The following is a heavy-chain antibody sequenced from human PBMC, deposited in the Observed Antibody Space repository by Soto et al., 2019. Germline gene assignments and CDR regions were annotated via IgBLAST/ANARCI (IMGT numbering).Heavy chain of an antibody. CDR3: ARGLIAVAGMKAWFDP. CDR2: INHSGST. CDR1: GGSFSGYY. Sequence: SETLSLTCAVYGGSFSGYYWSWIRQPPGKGLEWIGEINHSGSTNYNPSLKSRVNISVDTSKNQFSLKLSAVTAADTAVYYCARGLIAVAGMKAWFDPWGQGTLVTVSS. D-gene: IGHD6-19*01. V-gene: IGHV4-34*01. J-gene: IGHJ5*02.